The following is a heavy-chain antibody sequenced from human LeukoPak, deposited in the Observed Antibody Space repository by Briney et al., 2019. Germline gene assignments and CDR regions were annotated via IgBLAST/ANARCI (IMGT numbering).Heavy chain of an antibody. Sequence: SETLSLTCTVSGGSISSSSYYWGWIRQPPGKGLEWIGSIYYSGSTYYNPSLKSRVTISVDTSKNQFSLKLSSVTAADTAAYYCARSELLWFGGVNSGFDYWGQGTLVTVSS. D-gene: IGHD3-10*01. V-gene: IGHV4-39*07. J-gene: IGHJ4*02. CDR3: ARSELLWFGGVNSGFDY. CDR1: GGSISSSSYY. CDR2: IYYSGST.